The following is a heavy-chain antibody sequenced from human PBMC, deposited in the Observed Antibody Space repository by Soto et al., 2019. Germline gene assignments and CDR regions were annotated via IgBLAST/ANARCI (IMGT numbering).Heavy chain of an antibody. J-gene: IGHJ4*02. CDR2: IYYSGST. CDR1: GGSISSGDYY. Sequence: QVQLQESGPGLVKPSQTLSLTCTVSGGSISSGDYYWSWIRQPPGKGLEWIGYIYYSGSTYYNPSIRGRVTISVDTSKNQFSLKLSSVTAADTAVYYCARDRLRGLFDYWGQGTLVTVSS. V-gene: IGHV4-30-4*01. CDR3: ARDRLRGLFDY. D-gene: IGHD3-16*01.